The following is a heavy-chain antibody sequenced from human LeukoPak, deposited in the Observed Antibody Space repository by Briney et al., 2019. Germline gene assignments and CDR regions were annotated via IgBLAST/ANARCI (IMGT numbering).Heavy chain of an antibody. J-gene: IGHJ4*02. V-gene: IGHV3-30*02. D-gene: IGHD3-10*01. CDR3: ARKDYYGSGSYTQYYFDY. Sequence: GGSLRLSCAASGFTFSSYGMHWVRQAPGKGLEWVAFIRYDGSNKYYADSVKGRFTISRDNSKNTLYLQMNSLRAEDTAVYYCARKDYYGSGSYTQYYFDYWGQGTLVTVSS. CDR2: IRYDGSNK. CDR1: GFTFSSYG.